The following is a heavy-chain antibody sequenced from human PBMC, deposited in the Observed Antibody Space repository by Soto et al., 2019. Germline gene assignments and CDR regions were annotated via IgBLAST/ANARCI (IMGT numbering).Heavy chain of an antibody. D-gene: IGHD6-19*01. J-gene: IGHJ6*02. CDR2: ISSNGGST. CDR3: ARNLYSSYGMDV. Sequence: EVQLVESGGGLVQPGGSLRLSCAASGFTFSSYAMHWVRQAPGKGLEYVSAISSNGGSTYYANSVKGRFTISRDNSKNTLYLQMGSPRAEDMAVYYCARNLYSSYGMDVWGQGTTVTVSS. CDR1: GFTFSSYA. V-gene: IGHV3-64*01.